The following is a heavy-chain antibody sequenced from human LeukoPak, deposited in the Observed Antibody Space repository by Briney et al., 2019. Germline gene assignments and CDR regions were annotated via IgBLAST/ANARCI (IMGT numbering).Heavy chain of an antibody. CDR2: INHSGST. V-gene: IGHV4-34*01. Sequence: SETLSLTCAVYGGSFSGYYWSWIRQPPGKGLEWSGEINHSGSTNYNPSLKSRVTISVDTSKNQFSLKLSSVTAADTAVYYCARGGVAARRGRSYWGQGTLVTVSS. CDR1: GGSFSGYY. D-gene: IGHD6-6*01. CDR3: ARGGVAARRGRSY. J-gene: IGHJ4*02.